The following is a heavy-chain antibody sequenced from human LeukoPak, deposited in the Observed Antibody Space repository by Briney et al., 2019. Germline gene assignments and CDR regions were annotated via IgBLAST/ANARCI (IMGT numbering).Heavy chain of an antibody. Sequence: PGGSLRLSCTSSGFTFSSYAMSWVRQAPGKGLEWVSAISTSGGDTIYTDSVKDRFTISRDNPKNTLYLQMNSLRAEDTAIYYCAKGGSYAPLDYWGQGTLVTVSS. CDR1: GFTFSSYA. CDR3: AKGGSYAPLDY. J-gene: IGHJ4*02. V-gene: IGHV3-23*01. CDR2: ISTSGGDT. D-gene: IGHD1-26*01.